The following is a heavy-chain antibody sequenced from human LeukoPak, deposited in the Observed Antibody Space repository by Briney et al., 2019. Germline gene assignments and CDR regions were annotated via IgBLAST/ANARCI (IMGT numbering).Heavy chain of an antibody. V-gene: IGHV3-7*01. D-gene: IGHD6-13*01. CDR2: IKQDGSEK. Sequence: NPGGSLRLSCAASGFPFSTYYMSWVRQPPGKGLEWVANIKQDGSEKYYVDSVKGRFTISRDNAKNSLYLQMNSLRAEDTAVYYCARVVAVAGSPLYWGQGTLVTVSS. J-gene: IGHJ4*02. CDR1: GFPFSTYY. CDR3: ARVVAVAGSPLY.